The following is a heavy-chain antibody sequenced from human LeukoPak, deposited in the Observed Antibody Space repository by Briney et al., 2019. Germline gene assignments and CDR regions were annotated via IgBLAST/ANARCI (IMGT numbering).Heavy chain of an antibody. J-gene: IGHJ2*01. Sequence: GGSLRLSCAASGFTFSSHNMNWARQAPGKGLEWVSSISSNTSYRYYADSVKGRFTISRDNAKNSLYLQMNSLRAEDTAVYYCARGGDAGRYWYFDLWGRGTLVTVSS. CDR3: ARGGDAGRYWYFDL. CDR2: ISSNTSYR. V-gene: IGHV3-21*01. D-gene: IGHD7-27*01. CDR1: GFTFSSHN.